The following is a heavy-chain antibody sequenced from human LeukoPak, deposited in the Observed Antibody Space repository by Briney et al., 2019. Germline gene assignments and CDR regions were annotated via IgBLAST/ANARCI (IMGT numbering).Heavy chain of an antibody. V-gene: IGHV3-30*04. Sequence: GSLRLSCAASGFTFSSYAMHWVRQAPGKGLEWVAVISYDGSNKYYADSVKGRFTISRDNSKNTLYLQMNSLRAEDTAVYYCARALYCSGGSCYWSETNWFDPWGQGTLVTVPS. CDR1: GFTFSSYA. J-gene: IGHJ5*02. D-gene: IGHD2-15*01. CDR2: ISYDGSNK. CDR3: ARALYCSGGSCYWSETNWFDP.